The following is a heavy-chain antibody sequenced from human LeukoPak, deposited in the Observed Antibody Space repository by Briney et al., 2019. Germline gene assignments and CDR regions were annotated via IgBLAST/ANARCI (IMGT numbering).Heavy chain of an antibody. V-gene: IGHV4-30-4*01. CDR3: ARAVDYDILTGYSGFDY. J-gene: IGHJ4*02. D-gene: IGHD3-9*01. CDR2: IYYSGST. CDR1: GGSISSGDYY. Sequence: SQTLSLTCTVSGGSISSGDYYWSWIRQPPGKGLEWIGYIYYSGSTYYNPSLKSRVTISVDTSKNQFSLKLSSVTAADTAVYYCARAVDYDILTGYSGFDYWGQGTLVTVSS.